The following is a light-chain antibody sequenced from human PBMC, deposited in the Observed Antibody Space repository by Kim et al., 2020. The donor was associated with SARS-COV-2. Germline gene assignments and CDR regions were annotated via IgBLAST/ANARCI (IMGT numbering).Light chain of an antibody. J-gene: IGLJ1*01. CDR3: LPYTSSSTFA. Sequence: GQSITISCTGTSSDVGGYNYVAWYQQHPGKAPKLMIYDVSKRPSGVSNRFSGSKSGNTASLTISGLQAEDEADYSFLPYTSSSTFAIGTGAKVTVL. V-gene: IGLV2-14*04. CDR1: SSDVGGYNY. CDR2: DVS.